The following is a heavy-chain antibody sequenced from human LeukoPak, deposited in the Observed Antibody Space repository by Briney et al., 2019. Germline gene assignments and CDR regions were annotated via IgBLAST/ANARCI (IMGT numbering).Heavy chain of an antibody. J-gene: IGHJ3*02. CDR3: ARDPYCGGDCYSEIDAFDI. Sequence: PGGSLRLSCSASGFTFSSYAMHWVRQAPGKGLEYVSTITSNGDSTYYADSLKGRFTISRDNSKNTVNLQMSSLRAEDTAVYYCARDPYCGGDCYSEIDAFDIWGQGTMVTVSS. CDR2: ITSNGDST. V-gene: IGHV3-64D*09. D-gene: IGHD2-21*02. CDR1: GFTFSSYA.